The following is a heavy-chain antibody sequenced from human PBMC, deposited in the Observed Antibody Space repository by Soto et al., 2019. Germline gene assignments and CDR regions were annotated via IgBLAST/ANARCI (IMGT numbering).Heavy chain of an antibody. CDR1: GFSLTTSGVG. D-gene: IGHD3-3*01. Sequence: QITLNESGPTVVRPTETLTLTCRFSGFSLTTSGVGVGWIRQSPGKAPEWLALIYWDDDKRYSPSLKSRLTNTKDTSKNQVVLTVSDSDPTDTATYYCAHRVLRAVFGLVTTTAIYFDFWGQGAPVAVSS. V-gene: IGHV2-5*02. CDR3: AHRVLRAVFGLVTTTAIYFDF. J-gene: IGHJ4*02. CDR2: IYWDDDK.